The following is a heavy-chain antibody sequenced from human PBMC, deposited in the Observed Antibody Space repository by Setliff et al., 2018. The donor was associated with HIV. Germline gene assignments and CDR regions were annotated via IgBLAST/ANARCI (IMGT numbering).Heavy chain of an antibody. D-gene: IGHD3-16*02. CDR3: AREGVRLRLGELSSNIDY. CDR1: GFTFSSYW. V-gene: IGHV3-74*01. CDR2: INSDGSST. J-gene: IGHJ4*02. Sequence: PGGSLRLSCAASGFTFSSYWMHWVRQAPGKGLVWVSRINSDGSSTSYADSVKGRFTISRDNAKNTLYLQMNSLRAEDTAVYYCAREGVRLRLGELSSNIDYWGQGTLVTVSS.